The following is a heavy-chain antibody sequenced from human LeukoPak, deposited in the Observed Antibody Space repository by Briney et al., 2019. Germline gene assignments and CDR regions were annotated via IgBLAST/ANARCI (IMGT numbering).Heavy chain of an antibody. CDR2: IYSGGST. CDR1: ELTLSSNY. J-gene: IGHJ4*02. CDR3: ARDYGDWAFDY. D-gene: IGHD4-17*01. V-gene: IGHV3-53*01. Sequence: GGSLRLSCAASELTLSSNYMSWVRQPPGKGLEWVSLIYSGGSTYYADSVKGRFTISRDNSKNTVYLQMNSLRAEDTAVYYCARDYGDWAFDYWGQGTLVTVSS.